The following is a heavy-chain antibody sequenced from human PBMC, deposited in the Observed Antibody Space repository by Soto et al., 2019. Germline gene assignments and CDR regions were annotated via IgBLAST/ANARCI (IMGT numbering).Heavy chain of an antibody. CDR1: GVSISSGDYY. D-gene: IGHD4-4*01. Sequence: QVQLQESGPGLVKPSQTLSLTCTVSGVSISSGDYYWSWIRQHPGKGLEWIGYIYYSGSTYYNPSLKSRVTISVDTSKSQFSLKLSSVTAADTAVYYCARGRTTVIGGGLDYWGQGTLVTVSS. CDR2: IYYSGST. V-gene: IGHV4-31*03. CDR3: ARGRTTVIGGGLDY. J-gene: IGHJ4*02.